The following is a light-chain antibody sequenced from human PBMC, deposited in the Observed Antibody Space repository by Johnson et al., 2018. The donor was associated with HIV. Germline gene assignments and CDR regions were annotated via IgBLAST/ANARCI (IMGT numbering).Light chain of an antibody. V-gene: IGLV1-51*01. CDR3: GTWDSSLSGGV. Sequence: QSVLTQPPSVSAAPGQKVTISCSGSSSNIGNNYVSWYQQLPGTAPKLLIYDNNKRPSGIPDRFSGSKSGTSATLGIPGLQPGDEADYYCGTWDSSLSGGVFGTGTKVTVL. J-gene: IGLJ1*01. CDR2: DNN. CDR1: SSNIGNNY.